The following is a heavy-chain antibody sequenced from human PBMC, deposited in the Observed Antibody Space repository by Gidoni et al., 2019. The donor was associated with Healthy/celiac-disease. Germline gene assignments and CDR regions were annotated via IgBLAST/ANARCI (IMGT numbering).Heavy chain of an antibody. CDR2: ISSSSSYI. Sequence: EVQLVESGGGLVKPGGSLGLSCAASGFTFSSSSMNWVRQGPGKGLEWVSSISSSSSYIYYADSVKGRFTISRDNAKNSLYLQMNSLRAEDTAVYYCARLRGYSYHGDWGQGTLVTVSS. D-gene: IGHD5-18*01. CDR1: GFTFSSSS. CDR3: ARLRGYSYHGD. J-gene: IGHJ4*02. V-gene: IGHV3-21*01.